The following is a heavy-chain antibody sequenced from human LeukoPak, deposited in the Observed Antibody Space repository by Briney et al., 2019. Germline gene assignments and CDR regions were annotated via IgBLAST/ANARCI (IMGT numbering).Heavy chain of an antibody. CDR2: MNPNSGNT. J-gene: IGHJ6*03. D-gene: IGHD4-17*01. Sequence: EASVKVSCKASGYTFTSYDINWVRQATGQGLEWMGWMNPNSGNTGYAQKFQGRVTITRNTSISTAYMELSSLRSEDTAVYYCARGIAYGIINSYYYMDVWGKGTTVTVSS. V-gene: IGHV1-8*03. CDR3: ARGIAYGIINSYYYMDV. CDR1: GYTFTSYD.